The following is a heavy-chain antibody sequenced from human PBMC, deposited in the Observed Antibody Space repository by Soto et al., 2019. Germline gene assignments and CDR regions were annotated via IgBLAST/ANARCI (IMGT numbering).Heavy chain of an antibody. CDR1: GYTFTGYY. Sequence: ASVKVSCKASGYTFTGYYMHWVRQAPGQGLEWMGWINPNSGGTNYAQKFQGWVTMTRDTSISTAYMELSRLRSDDTAVYYCAREYYGDYPPYFDDRGQRTPVTVSS. J-gene: IGHJ4*02. CDR3: AREYYGDYPPYFDD. D-gene: IGHD4-17*01. V-gene: IGHV1-2*04. CDR2: INPNSGGT.